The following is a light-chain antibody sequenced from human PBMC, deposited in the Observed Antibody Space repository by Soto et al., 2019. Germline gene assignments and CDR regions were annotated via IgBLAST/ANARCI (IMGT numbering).Light chain of an antibody. CDR2: GAS. CDR1: QSVSSN. Sequence: VMTQSPATLSVSPGGRATLSCRASQSVSSNLAWYQQKPGQAPRPLIYGASTRATGIPARFSGSGSGTEFTLTISSLQSEDFAVYYCQQYNNWPLTFGQGTKVDIK. V-gene: IGKV3-15*01. J-gene: IGKJ1*01. CDR3: QQYNNWPLT.